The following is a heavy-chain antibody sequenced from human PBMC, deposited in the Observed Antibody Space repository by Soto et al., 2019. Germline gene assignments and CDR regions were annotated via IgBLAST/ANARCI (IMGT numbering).Heavy chain of an antibody. Sequence: QVQLQESGPGLVKPSETLSLTCTVSGGSIRSYYWSWIRQPPGKGLEWIGYIYYSGSTNYNPSLKSRVTISVDTSNNQFSLKLSSVTAADTAVYYCARRWGAAFDYWGQGTLVPVSS. V-gene: IGHV4-59*08. D-gene: IGHD1-26*01. CDR2: IYYSGST. CDR1: GGSIRSYY. J-gene: IGHJ4*02. CDR3: ARRWGAAFDY.